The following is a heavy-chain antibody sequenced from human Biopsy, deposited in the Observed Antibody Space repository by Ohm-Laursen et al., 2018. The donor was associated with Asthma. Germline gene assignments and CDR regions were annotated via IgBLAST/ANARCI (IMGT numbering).Heavy chain of an antibody. V-gene: IGHV3-7*01. CDR2: IKHDGTEK. J-gene: IGHJ1*01. D-gene: IGHD3-3*02. CDR3: ARTFHFWSPYHAEHYQL. CDR1: GSTFGDYW. Sequence: SLRLSCAASGSTFGDYWMSWVRQVPGKGLEWVANIKHDGTEKNHVDSLKGRLTISRDNAKNSLYLQMNSLRAEDTAVYYCARTFHFWSPYHAEHYQLWGQGTLVTVPS.